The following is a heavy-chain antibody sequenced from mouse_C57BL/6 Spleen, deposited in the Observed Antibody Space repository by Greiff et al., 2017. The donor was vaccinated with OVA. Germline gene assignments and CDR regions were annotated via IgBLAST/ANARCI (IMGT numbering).Heavy chain of an antibody. CDR2: IYPRSGNT. V-gene: IGHV1-81*01. D-gene: IGHD1-1*01. J-gene: IGHJ4*01. Sequence: QVQLQQSGAELARPGASVKLSCKASGYTFTSYGISWVKQRPGQGLEWIGEIYPRSGNTYYNEKFKGKATLTADKSSSTAYMELRSLTSEDSAVYFCARGVYGSSYHYYAMDYWGLGTSVTVSS. CDR3: ARGVYGSSYHYYAMDY. CDR1: GYTFTSYG.